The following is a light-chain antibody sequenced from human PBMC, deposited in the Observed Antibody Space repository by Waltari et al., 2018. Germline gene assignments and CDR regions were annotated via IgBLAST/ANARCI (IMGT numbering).Light chain of an antibody. V-gene: IGKV3-11*01. Sequence: ELVLTQSPATLSLSPGARATLSCRASQSVSKYLVWYQQRPGHAPSLLIYDASNSAIGTPAMFSGSGSGADFTITISSLEPEDSAVYYCQQSNSWPITFGQGTRLEIK. CDR1: QSVSKY. CDR3: QQSNSWPIT. CDR2: DAS. J-gene: IGKJ5*01.